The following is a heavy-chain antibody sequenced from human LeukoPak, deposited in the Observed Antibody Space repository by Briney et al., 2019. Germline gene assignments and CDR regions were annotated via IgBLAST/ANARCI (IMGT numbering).Heavy chain of an antibody. CDR3: ARDGGFGFLAAFDI. J-gene: IGHJ3*02. CDR1: GFTFSSYS. V-gene: IGHV3-48*02. D-gene: IGHD3-10*01. Sequence: QSGGSLRLSCAASGFTFSSYSMNWVRQAPGKGLEWISYISGSGSVSYYEGSVKGRFTISRDNAKNSLYLQMNSLGDEDTALYYCARDGGFGFLAAFDIWGQGTMVTVS. CDR2: ISGSGSVS.